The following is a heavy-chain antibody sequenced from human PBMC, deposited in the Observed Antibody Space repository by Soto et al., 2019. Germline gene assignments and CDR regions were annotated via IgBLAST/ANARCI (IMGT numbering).Heavy chain of an antibody. J-gene: IGHJ5*02. CDR2: INYTGFS. V-gene: IGHV4-59*08. CDR1: GDSVTSHY. D-gene: IGHD4-4*01. Sequence: SETLSLTCSFSGDSVTSHYLTWIRQSPEKGLEWIGYINYTGFSNYNPSLKSRVTISVDTSKNQFSLKLSSVTAADTAVYYCARRTDYTFRFDPWGRGTLVTVSS. CDR3: ARRTDYTFRFDP.